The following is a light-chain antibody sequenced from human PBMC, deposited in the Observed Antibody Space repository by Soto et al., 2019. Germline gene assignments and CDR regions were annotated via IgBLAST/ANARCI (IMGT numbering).Light chain of an antibody. V-gene: IGKV3-20*01. CDR1: QSVTSSY. CDR2: GAS. J-gene: IGKJ4*01. Sequence: EIVLTQSPGTLSLSPGERATLSCRASQSVTSSYLAWYQQKPGQAPRLLIYGASSRATGIPDRFSGSGSGTAFTHTISRLEPEDFAVYYCQQYGNSPLTFGAGTKVELK. CDR3: QQYGNSPLT.